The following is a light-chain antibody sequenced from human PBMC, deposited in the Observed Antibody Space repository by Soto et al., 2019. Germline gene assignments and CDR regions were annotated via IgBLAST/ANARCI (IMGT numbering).Light chain of an antibody. CDR2: KVS. J-gene: IGKJ5*01. Sequence: DVVMTQSPFSLPVALGQPASISCRSSHSLVCSDGNTYLSWFQQRPGQSPRRLIYKVSNRDSGVPDRFSGSGSGTNFTLKISRVEAGDVGLYYCMQSTHWPITFGQGTRLDIK. CDR3: MQSTHWPIT. CDR1: HSLVCSDGNTY. V-gene: IGKV2-30*01.